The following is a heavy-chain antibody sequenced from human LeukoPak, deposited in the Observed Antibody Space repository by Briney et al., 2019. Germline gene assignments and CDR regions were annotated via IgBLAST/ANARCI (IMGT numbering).Heavy chain of an antibody. CDR1: GGSISSSSYY. Sequence: SETLALTCTVSGGSISSSSYYWGWIRQPPGKGLEWIGSIYYSGNTYYNASLKSQVSISIDTSKNQFSLRLTSVTAADTAVYYCARQTGSGLFILPGGQGTLVTVSS. D-gene: IGHD3/OR15-3a*01. CDR3: ARQTGSGLFILP. J-gene: IGHJ4*02. CDR2: IYYSGNT. V-gene: IGHV4-39*01.